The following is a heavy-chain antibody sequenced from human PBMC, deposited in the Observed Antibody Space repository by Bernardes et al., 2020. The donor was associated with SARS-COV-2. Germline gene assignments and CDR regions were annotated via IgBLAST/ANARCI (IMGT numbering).Heavy chain of an antibody. CDR2: IKQDGSEK. CDR3: ARHQTYYDILTGYWGYFDY. D-gene: IGHD3-9*01. CDR1: GFTFSSYW. J-gene: IGHJ4*02. Sequence: GRSLRVSCAASGFTFSSYWMSWVRQAPGKGLEWVANIKQDGSEKYYVDSVKGRFTISRDNAKNSLYLQMNSLRAEDTAVYYCARHQTYYDILTGYWGYFDYWGQGTLVTVSS. V-gene: IGHV3-7*01.